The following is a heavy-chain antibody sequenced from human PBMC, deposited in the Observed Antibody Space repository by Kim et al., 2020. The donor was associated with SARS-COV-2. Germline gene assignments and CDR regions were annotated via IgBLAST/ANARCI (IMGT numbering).Heavy chain of an antibody. CDR3: ARDLFVVVPAAMRYYYGMDV. CDR1: GFTVSSNY. Sequence: GGSLRLSCAASGFTVSSNYMSWVRQAPGKGLEWVSVIYSGGSTYYADSVKGRFTISRHNSKNTLYLQMNSLRAEDTAVYYCARDLFVVVPAAMRYYYGMDVWGQGTTVTVSS. CDR2: IYSGGST. D-gene: IGHD2-2*01. J-gene: IGHJ6*02. V-gene: IGHV3-53*04.